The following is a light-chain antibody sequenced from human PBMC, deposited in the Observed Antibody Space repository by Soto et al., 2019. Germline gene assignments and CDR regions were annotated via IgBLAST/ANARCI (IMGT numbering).Light chain of an antibody. CDR2: GAS. CDR1: QSVSSSY. CDR3: QQYGSSSIT. V-gene: IGKV3-20*01. Sequence: EIVLTQSPGTLSLSPGERATLSCRASQSVSSSYLAWYQQKPGQAPRLLIYGASSSATGIPDRFSGSGSGTDFTLTISRLEPEDFAVYYCQQYGSSSITVGQGTRLDIK. J-gene: IGKJ5*01.